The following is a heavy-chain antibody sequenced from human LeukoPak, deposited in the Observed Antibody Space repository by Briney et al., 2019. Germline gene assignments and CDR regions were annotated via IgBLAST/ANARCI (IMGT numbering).Heavy chain of an antibody. CDR1: GGSLSSYY. D-gene: IGHD4-23*01. Sequence: PSETLSLTCTVAGGSLSSYYWSWVRQPPGKGLEWIGYIYYSGSTNYNPSLKSRVTISVDTSKNQFSLKLSSVTAADTAVYYCARDLVYGGNSYDAFDIWGQGTMVTVSS. CDR3: ARDLVYGGNSYDAFDI. J-gene: IGHJ3*02. V-gene: IGHV4-59*01. CDR2: IYYSGST.